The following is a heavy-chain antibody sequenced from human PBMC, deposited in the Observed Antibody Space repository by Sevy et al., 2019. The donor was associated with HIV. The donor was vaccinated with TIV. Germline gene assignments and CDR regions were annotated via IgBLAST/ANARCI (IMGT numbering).Heavy chain of an antibody. J-gene: IGHJ3*01. V-gene: IGHV3-23*01. D-gene: IGHD3-22*01. CDR2: ISGPGLST. CDR1: GFTFNTHA. CDR3: AKALNPAVESMIEGALRTLKGFDV. Sequence: GGSLRLSCAASGFTFNTHAMTWVRQAPGKGLEWVSVISGPGLSTYYADSVKGRFTIYRDNSKNTLYLQMNSLRADDTATYYCAKALNPAVESMIEGALRTLKGFDVWGQGTMVTVSS.